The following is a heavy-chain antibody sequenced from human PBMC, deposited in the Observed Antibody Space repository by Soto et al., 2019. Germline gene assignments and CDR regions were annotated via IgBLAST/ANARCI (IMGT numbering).Heavy chain of an antibody. V-gene: IGHV3-23*01. CDR1: GFTFNRYT. CDR3: PTARCSGNSCCAPDY. Sequence: EVQLLESGGGLVQPGGSLRLSCAASGFTFNRYTMAWVRQAPGKGLKGVSSISGRGGSPPYADSVQGRFIISRDNTRNPHPLKMNSMSADDAATYCGPTARCSGNSCCAPDYWGHGSLVTVSS. CDR2: ISGRGGSP. J-gene: IGHJ4*01. D-gene: IGHD2-15*01.